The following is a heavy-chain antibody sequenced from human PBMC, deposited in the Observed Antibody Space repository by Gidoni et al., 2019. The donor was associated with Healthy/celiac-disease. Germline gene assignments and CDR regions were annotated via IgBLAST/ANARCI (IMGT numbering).Heavy chain of an antibody. J-gene: IGHJ6*02. V-gene: IGHV1-18*01. Sequence: QVQLVQSGAEVKMPRASVKVSCKASGYTFTSYGISWVRQTPGQGLEWMGWISAYNGNTNYAQKLQGRVTMTTDTSTSTAYMELRSLRSDDTAVYYCARDYYYDSSGSQWDYYYYGMDVWGQGTTVTVSS. CDR3: ARDYYYDSSGSQWDYYYYGMDV. D-gene: IGHD3-22*01. CDR2: ISAYNGNT. CDR1: GYTFTSYG.